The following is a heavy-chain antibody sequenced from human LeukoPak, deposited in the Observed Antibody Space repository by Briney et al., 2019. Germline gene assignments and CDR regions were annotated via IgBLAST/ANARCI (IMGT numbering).Heavy chain of an antibody. CDR1: GGSFSGYY. V-gene: IGHV4-34*01. J-gene: IGHJ3*02. CDR3: ARDRSASDDAFDI. CDR2: INHSGST. D-gene: IGHD3-10*01. Sequence: SETLSLTCAVYGGSFSGYYWSWIRQPPGKGLEWIGEINHSGSTNYNPSLKSRVTISVDTSKNQFSLKLSSVTAADTAVYYCARDRSASDDAFDIWGQGTMVTVSS.